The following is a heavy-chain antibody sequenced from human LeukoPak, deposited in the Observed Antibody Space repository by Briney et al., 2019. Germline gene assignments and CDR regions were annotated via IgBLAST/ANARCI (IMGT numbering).Heavy chain of an antibody. V-gene: IGHV3-74*01. Sequence: PGGSLRLSCAASGFTFSSYAMNWVRQAPGKGLVWVSRIHTDGISTTYADSVKGRFTISRDNAKNTLYLQMNSLRAEDTALYYCASGELDSLYYFDYWGQGTLVTVSS. D-gene: IGHD1-1*01. CDR3: ASGELDSLYYFDY. J-gene: IGHJ4*02. CDR2: IHTDGIST. CDR1: GFTFSSYA.